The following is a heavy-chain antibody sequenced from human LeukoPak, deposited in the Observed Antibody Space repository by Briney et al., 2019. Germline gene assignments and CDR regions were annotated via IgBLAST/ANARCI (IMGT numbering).Heavy chain of an antibody. CDR2: ISYDGTNK. V-gene: IGHV3-30-3*01. CDR1: GFTFSSYA. D-gene: IGHD3-16*01. Sequence: GGSLRLSCAASGFTFSSYAMHWVGQAPGKGLEWVAVISYDGTNKYYADSVKGRFTISRDNSKNTLDLQMNSLSAEDTAVYYCARDGGDVDPESYYYYGMDVWGEATTVTVSS. CDR3: ARDGGDVDPESYYYYGMDV. J-gene: IGHJ6*04.